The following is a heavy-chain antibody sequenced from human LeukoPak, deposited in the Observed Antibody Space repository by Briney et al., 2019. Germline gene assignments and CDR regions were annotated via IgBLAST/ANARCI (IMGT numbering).Heavy chain of an antibody. CDR2: ISASNGDT. V-gene: IGHV1-18*01. J-gene: IGHJ4*02. CDR1: GYTFTNYG. D-gene: IGHD3-22*01. CDR3: AREIGSYYYDSSGYDH. Sequence: ASVEVSCKASGYTFTNYGISWVRQAPGQGLEWMGWISASNGDTNYAQNLQGRVTMTTDTSTNTAYMELRNLRSDDTAIYYCAREIGSYYYDSSGYDHWGQGTLVTVSS.